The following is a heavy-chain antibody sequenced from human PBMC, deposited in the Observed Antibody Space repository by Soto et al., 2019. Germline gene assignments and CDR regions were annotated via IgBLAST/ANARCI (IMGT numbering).Heavy chain of an antibody. CDR1: GYRFTTYW. J-gene: IGHJ3*02. V-gene: IGHV5-51*01. CDR3: ETNPGDGLDAFDI. Sequence: GESLKISCRGSGYRFTTYWIGWVRQMPGKGLEWMGIIYPGDSDTRYSPSFQGQVTISADKSISTAYLQWNSLKASDTAIYYCETNPGDGLDAFDIWGQGTMVTVSS. D-gene: IGHD4-17*01. CDR2: IYPGDSDT.